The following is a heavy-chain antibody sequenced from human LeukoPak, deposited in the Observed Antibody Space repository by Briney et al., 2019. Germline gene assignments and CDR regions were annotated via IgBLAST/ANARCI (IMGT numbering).Heavy chain of an antibody. V-gene: IGHV3-30-3*01. CDR3: ARDRDYDILTGHLGGFDY. CDR2: ISYDGSNK. Sequence: PGGSLRLSCAASGFTFSSYAMHWVGQAPGKGLEWVAFISYDGSNKYYADSVKGRFPISTDNSKNTLYLQMNSLRAEDAAVYYCARDRDYDILTGHLGGFDYWGQGTLVTVSS. J-gene: IGHJ4*02. CDR1: GFTFSSYA. D-gene: IGHD3-9*01.